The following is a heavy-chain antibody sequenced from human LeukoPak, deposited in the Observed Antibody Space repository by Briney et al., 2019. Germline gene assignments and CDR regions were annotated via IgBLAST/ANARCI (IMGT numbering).Heavy chain of an antibody. Sequence: SETLSLTCAVYGGSFSGYYWSWIRQPPGKGLEWIGEINHSGSTNYNPSLKSRVTISVDTSKNQFSLKLSSVTAADTAVYYCERLTGYCSGGSCYSAWFDPWGQGTLVTVSS. D-gene: IGHD2-15*01. J-gene: IGHJ5*02. CDR3: ERLTGYCSGGSCYSAWFDP. CDR1: GGSFSGYY. V-gene: IGHV4-34*01. CDR2: INHSGST.